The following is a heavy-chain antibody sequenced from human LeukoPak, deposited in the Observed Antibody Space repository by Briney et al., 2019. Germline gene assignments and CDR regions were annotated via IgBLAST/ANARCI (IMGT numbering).Heavy chain of an antibody. CDR3: TRDPHALDY. CDR1: GFTFSTYS. CDR2: ITGSSSPI. Sequence: GGSLRLSCAASGFTFSTYSMNWVRQAPGKELEWVSYITGSSSPIYYADSVKGRFTVSRDNAKNSLYLQMNSLRDEDTAVYYCTRDPHALDYWGQGTLVTVSS. V-gene: IGHV3-48*02. J-gene: IGHJ4*02.